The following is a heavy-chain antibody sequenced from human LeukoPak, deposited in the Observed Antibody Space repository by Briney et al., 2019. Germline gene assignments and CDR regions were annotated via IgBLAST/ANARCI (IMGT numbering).Heavy chain of an antibody. CDR1: GYTFTSYA. V-gene: IGHV1-24*01. D-gene: IGHD3-22*01. Sequence: ASVKVSCKASGYTFTSYAMHWVRQAPGQRLEWMGGFDPEDGETIYAQKFQGRVTMTEDTSTDTAYMELSSLRSEDTAVYYCATDRGDYYDSSGYPYWGQGTLVTVSS. J-gene: IGHJ4*02. CDR3: ATDRGDYYDSSGYPY. CDR2: FDPEDGET.